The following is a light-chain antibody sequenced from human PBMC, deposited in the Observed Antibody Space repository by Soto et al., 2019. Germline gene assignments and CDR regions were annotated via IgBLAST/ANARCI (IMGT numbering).Light chain of an antibody. CDR3: QQTYSLPRT. Sequence: DVQMTQSPSSLSASVGDRVTIACRASQTVSKFVNWYQQKPGKVPDLLIYSASTLYSGVPSRFSGSGSGTELTLTISNLQHEDFATYYCQQTYSLPRTFAQGTKVE. CDR1: QTVSKF. CDR2: SAS. J-gene: IGKJ1*01. V-gene: IGKV1-39*01.